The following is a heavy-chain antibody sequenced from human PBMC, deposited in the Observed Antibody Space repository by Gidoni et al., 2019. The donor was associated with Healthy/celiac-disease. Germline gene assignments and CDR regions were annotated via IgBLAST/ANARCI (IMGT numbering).Heavy chain of an antibody. CDR2: ISYDGSNK. CDR1: GFTFSTYA. J-gene: IGHJ4*02. CDR3: ARVSGNTIWFRELAPDY. D-gene: IGHD3-10*01. Sequence: QVQLVESGGGVVQPGRSLRLSCAASGFTFSTYAMHGGRQAPGKGLEWVAVISYDGSNKYYADSVKGRFTISRDNSKNTLYLQMNSLRAEDTAVYYCARVSGNTIWFRELAPDYWGQGTLVTVSS. V-gene: IGHV3-30*04.